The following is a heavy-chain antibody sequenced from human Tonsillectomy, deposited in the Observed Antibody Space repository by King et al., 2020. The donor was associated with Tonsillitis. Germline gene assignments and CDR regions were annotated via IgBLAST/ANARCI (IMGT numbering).Heavy chain of an antibody. V-gene: IGHV1-69*09. CDR3: ARSMGSGSLNFDY. J-gene: IGHJ4*02. CDR1: GVTFSRYA. Sequence: QLVQSGADVKKPGSSVKVSCKASGVTFSRYAISLVRQALGQRLECMGRLIPTLVIATYAQQFQGRVTIMADKSTRTAYMELSSLRSEDTAVYFCARSMGSGSLNFDYWGQGTLVTVSS. CDR2: LIPTLVIA. D-gene: IGHD3-10*01.